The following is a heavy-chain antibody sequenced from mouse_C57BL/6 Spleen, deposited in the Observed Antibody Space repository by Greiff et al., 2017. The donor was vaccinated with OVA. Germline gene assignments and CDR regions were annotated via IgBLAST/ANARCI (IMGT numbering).Heavy chain of an antibody. Sequence: EVKVVESGEGLVKPGGSLKLSCAASGFTFSSYAMSWVRQTPEKRLEWVAYISSGGDYIYYADTVKGRFTISRDNARNTLYLQMSSLKSEDTAMYYCTREGLTGKRYFDYWGQGTTLTVSS. V-gene: IGHV5-9-1*02. J-gene: IGHJ2*01. CDR1: GFTFSSYA. D-gene: IGHD4-1*01. CDR3: TREGLTGKRYFDY. CDR2: ISSGGDYI.